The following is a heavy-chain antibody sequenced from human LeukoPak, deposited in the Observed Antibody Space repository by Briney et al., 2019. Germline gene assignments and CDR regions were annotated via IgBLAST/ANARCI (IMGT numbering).Heavy chain of an antibody. CDR2: VDGGGGGT. CDR1: GFTLSSYA. J-gene: IGHJ4*02. CDR3: AKQSAGSAAWYSLHYDF. Sequence: GGSLRLSCAASGFTLSSYAMTWVRQAPGRGLEWVSSVDGGGGGTYYADSVKGRFTISRDNSKDALYLQMNGLRAEDTAVYFCAKQSAGSAAWYSLHYDFWGQGTLVTVSS. V-gene: IGHV3-23*01. D-gene: IGHD6-13*01.